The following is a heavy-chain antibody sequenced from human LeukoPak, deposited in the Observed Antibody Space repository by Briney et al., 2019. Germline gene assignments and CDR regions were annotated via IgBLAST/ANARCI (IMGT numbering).Heavy chain of an antibody. Sequence: GGSLRLSCAASGFTFSSYAISWVRRAPGKGLGWVSAISKSGDSTYYADSVKGRFTISRDNSKNTIYLQMNSLRVEDTAVYYCAKLSGWTGWFFDYWGQGTVVTVSS. D-gene: IGHD6-19*01. CDR1: GFTFSSYA. CDR2: ISKSGDST. J-gene: IGHJ4*02. V-gene: IGHV3-23*01. CDR3: AKLSGWTGWFFDY.